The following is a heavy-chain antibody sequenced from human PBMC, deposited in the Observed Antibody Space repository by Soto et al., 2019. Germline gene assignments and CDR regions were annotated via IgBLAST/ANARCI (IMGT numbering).Heavy chain of an antibody. V-gene: IGHV3-30*18. CDR1: GFTFSSYG. D-gene: IGHD2-2*01. J-gene: IGHJ6*02. CDR3: AKDRGLGYCSSTSCRNYYYYCMDV. CDR2: ISYDGSNK. Sequence: GGSLRLSCAASGFTFSSYGMHWVRQAPGKGLEWVAVISYDGSNKYYADSVKGRFTISRDNSKNTLYLQMNSLRAEDTAVYYCAKDRGLGYCSSTSCRNYYYYCMDVWGQGTTVTVSS.